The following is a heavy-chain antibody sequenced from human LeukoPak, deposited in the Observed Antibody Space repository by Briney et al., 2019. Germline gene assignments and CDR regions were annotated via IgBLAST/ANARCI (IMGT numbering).Heavy chain of an antibody. CDR1: GGTFSSYA. Sequence: GASVKVSCKASGGTFSSYAISWVRQAPGQGLEWMGGIIPIFGTANYAQKFQGRVTITADESTSIAYMELSSLRSEDTAVYYCATVVPAATNFDYWGQGTLVTVSS. CDR2: IIPIFGTA. J-gene: IGHJ4*02. V-gene: IGHV1-69*13. CDR3: ATVVPAATNFDY. D-gene: IGHD2-2*01.